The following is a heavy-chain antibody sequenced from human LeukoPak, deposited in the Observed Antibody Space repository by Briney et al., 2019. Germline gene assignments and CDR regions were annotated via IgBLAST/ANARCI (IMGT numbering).Heavy chain of an antibody. CDR3: ASGSSSWGYFDY. CDR1: GGSISSYY. CDR2: VYYSGST. V-gene: IGHV4-59*01. J-gene: IGHJ4*02. Sequence: SETLSLTCTVSGGSISSYYWSWIRQPPGKGLEWIGYVYYSGSTNYNPSLKSQVTISVDTSKNQFSLKLSSVTAADTAVYYCASGSSSWGYFDYWGQGTLVTVSS. D-gene: IGHD6-13*01.